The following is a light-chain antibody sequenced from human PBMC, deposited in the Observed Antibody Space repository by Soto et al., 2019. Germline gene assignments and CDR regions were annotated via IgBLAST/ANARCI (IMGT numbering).Light chain of an antibody. J-gene: IGLJ3*02. CDR3: SAYRARSTLV. CDR2: EVR. Sequence: QSALTQPASVSGSAGQSITISCSGTMRDVGAYNLVSWYQQHPGTAPKLIIYEVRNRPSGISSRFSGSRSGNTASLTISGLQPEDEVDYYCSAYRARSTLVFGGGTKLTVL. V-gene: IGLV2-14*01. CDR1: MRDVGAYNL.